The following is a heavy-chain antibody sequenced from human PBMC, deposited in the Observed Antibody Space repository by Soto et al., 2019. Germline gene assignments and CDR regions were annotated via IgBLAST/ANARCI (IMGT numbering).Heavy chain of an antibody. Sequence: EVQLLDSGGGLVQPGGSLRLSCAASGFTFSSYAMSWVRQAPGKGLEWVSSISGSGGGTYYADSVKGRFTISRDNSKITLSLQMNSLRAEDTAVYYCAESRGSGSYFNPSDAFDFWGQGTMVTVSS. CDR1: GFTFSSYA. J-gene: IGHJ3*01. D-gene: IGHD3-10*01. CDR3: AESRGSGSYFNPSDAFDF. V-gene: IGHV3-23*01. CDR2: ISGSGGGT.